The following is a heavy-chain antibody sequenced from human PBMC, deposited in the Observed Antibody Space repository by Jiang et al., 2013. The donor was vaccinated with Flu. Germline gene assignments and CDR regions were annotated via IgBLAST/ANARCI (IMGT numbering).Heavy chain of an antibody. CDR2: LYYSGST. J-gene: IGHJ6*02. CDR3: ARGDIVSAELGYYYYGLDV. Sequence: KPSETLSLTCTVSGGSISSDDYYWGWIRQPPGKGLDWIGSLYYSGSTDYNPSLKSRVTISVDTSKNQFSLELNSVTAADTAVYYCARGDIVSAELGYYYYGLDVWGQGTTVSVSS. V-gene: IGHV4-39*07. CDR1: GGSISSDDYY. D-gene: IGHD5/OR15-5a*01.